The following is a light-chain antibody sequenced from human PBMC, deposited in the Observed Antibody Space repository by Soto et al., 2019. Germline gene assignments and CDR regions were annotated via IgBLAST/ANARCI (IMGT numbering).Light chain of an antibody. CDR3: QQYGSSRT. V-gene: IGKV3-20*01. J-gene: IGKJ1*01. CDR1: QSVSRSY. CDR2: GAS. Sequence: EIVLTQSPGTLSLSPGERATLSCRASQSVSRSYLAWYQQKPGQAPRLLIYGASSRATGIPDRFSGSGSGTDFPLTISRLEPEDFAVYYCQQYGSSRTFGQGTKVEIK.